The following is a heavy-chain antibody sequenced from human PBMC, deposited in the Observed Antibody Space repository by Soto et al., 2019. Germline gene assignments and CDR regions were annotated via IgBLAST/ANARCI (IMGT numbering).Heavy chain of an antibody. J-gene: IGHJ5*02. Sequence: GGSLSLSCAASGFTFSSYAMSWVRQAPGKGLEWVSAISGSGGSTYYAHSVKGRFTISRDNSKNTLYLQMNSLRAEDTAVYYCAKDREGQSSGWFDPWGQGTLVTVSS. D-gene: IGHD6-19*01. CDR3: AKDREGQSSGWFDP. CDR2: ISGSGGST. CDR1: GFTFSSYA. V-gene: IGHV3-23*01.